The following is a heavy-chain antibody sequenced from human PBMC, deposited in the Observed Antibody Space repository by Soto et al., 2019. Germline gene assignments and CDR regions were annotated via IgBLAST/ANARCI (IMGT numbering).Heavy chain of an antibody. V-gene: IGHV5-10-1*01. CDR2: IDPSDSQT. J-gene: IGHJ4*02. D-gene: IGHD3-22*01. CDR1: GYSFAGYW. CDR3: ARQIYDSDKGPNCQCCFDS. Sequence: PGESLKISCKGSGYSFAGYWITWVRQKPGKGLEWMGRIDPSDSQTYYSPSFRGHVTISATKSITTVFLQWSSLRASDTAMYYCARQIYDSDKGPNCQCCFDSWGQGTPVTVSS.